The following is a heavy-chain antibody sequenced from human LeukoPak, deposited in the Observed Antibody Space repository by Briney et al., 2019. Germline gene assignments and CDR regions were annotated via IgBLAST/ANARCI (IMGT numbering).Heavy chain of an antibody. D-gene: IGHD3-16*01. CDR1: GASTNPYC. CDR3: ARLVPYDSLFGADYYYYYYMDV. J-gene: IGHJ6*03. CDR2: ISRSGDT. V-gene: IGHV4-4*07. Sequence: SETLSLTCTVSGASTNPYCWNRIRQPAGQGLEWIGRISRSGDTNYNPFLKSRVTMSVDASKKQLQFSLRLSSVTAADTAVYYCARLVPYDSLFGADYYYYYYMDVWGKGTTVTVSS.